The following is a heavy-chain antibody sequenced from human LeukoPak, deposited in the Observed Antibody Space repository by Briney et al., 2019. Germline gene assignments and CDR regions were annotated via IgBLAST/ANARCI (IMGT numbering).Heavy chain of an antibody. CDR2: IRPDGTIK. V-gene: IGHV3-7*01. Sequence: GGSLRLSCTASRITLRSNWMTWVRQAPGKGLEWVANIRPDGTIKHYLDSVNGRFTISRDNAKNSLYLQMDSLRGEDTAVYYCVSDTSPAESGLAYDAFDLWGQGTMVTVSS. D-gene: IGHD1-26*01. CDR1: RITLRSNW. CDR3: VSDTSPAESGLAYDAFDL. J-gene: IGHJ3*01.